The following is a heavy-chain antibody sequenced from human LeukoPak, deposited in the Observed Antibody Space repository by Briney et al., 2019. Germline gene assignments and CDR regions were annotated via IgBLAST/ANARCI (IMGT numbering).Heavy chain of an antibody. Sequence: GGSLRLSCAASGFTFSSYGMHWVRQAPGKGLEWVAFIRYDGSNKYYADSVKGRFTISRDNSKNTLYLQMNSLRAEDTAVYYCAKDLVAVGPYSSGWPPGATDYWGQGTLVTVSS. J-gene: IGHJ4*02. CDR2: IRYDGSNK. D-gene: IGHD6-19*01. CDR3: AKDLVAVGPYSSGWPPGATDY. V-gene: IGHV3-30*02. CDR1: GFTFSSYG.